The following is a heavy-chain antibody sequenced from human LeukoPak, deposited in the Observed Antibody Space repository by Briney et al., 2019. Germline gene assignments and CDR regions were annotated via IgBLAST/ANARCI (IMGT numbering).Heavy chain of an antibody. CDR3: ARATVTTKSKRNWFSDL. V-gene: IGHV4-59*08. J-gene: IGHJ2*01. Sequence: SQTLSLTCTVSGGSMSTYYWSWIRQPPGKGLVWIGYIYYSGSTNYNPSLKSRVSISLDTSKNQFSLKVRSVTAADTAMYYCARATVTTKSKRNWFSDLWGRGTLVTVSS. CDR2: IYYSGST. D-gene: IGHD4-17*01. CDR1: GGSMSTYY.